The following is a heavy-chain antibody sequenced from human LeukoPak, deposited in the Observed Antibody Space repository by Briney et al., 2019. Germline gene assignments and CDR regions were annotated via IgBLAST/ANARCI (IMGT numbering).Heavy chain of an antibody. J-gene: IGHJ3*02. CDR3: ARASVVPAAMIGAFDI. D-gene: IGHD2-2*01. CDR2: IYYSGST. CDR1: GGSFSNHY. V-gene: IGHV4-59*11. Sequence: SETLSLTCTVSGGSFSNHYWSWIRQPPGKGLEWIGYIYYSGSTKYNPSLKSRVTISVDTSKNHVSLRLSSVTAADTAVYYCARASVVPAAMIGAFDIWGQGTMVTVSS.